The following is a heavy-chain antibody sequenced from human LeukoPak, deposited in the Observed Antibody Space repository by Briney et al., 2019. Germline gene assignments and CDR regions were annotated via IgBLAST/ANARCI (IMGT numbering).Heavy chain of an antibody. D-gene: IGHD3-22*01. CDR2: INHNGNVN. J-gene: IGHJ4*02. Sequence: GGSLRLSCAASGFTFSSYWMNWARQAPGKGLEWVASINHNGNVNYYVDSVKGRFTISRDNAKNSLYLQMSNLRAEDTAIYYCARDRYDNSGYYYHDYWGQGTLVTVSS. V-gene: IGHV3-7*03. CDR3: ARDRYDNSGYYYHDY. CDR1: GFTFSSYW.